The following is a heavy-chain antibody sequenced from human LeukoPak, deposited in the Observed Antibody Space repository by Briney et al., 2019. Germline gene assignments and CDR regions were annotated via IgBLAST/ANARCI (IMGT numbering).Heavy chain of an antibody. J-gene: IGHJ4*02. Sequence: PGGSLRLSCAASGFTFSSYWMSWVRQAPGKGLEWVANIKQDGSEKYYVDSVKGRFTISRDNAKNSLYLQMNSLRAEDTAVYYCARTYYDYFWGNYRYIDYWGQGTLVTVSS. D-gene: IGHD3-16*02. CDR1: GFTFSSYW. CDR3: ARTYYDYFWGNYRYIDY. CDR2: IKQDGSEK. V-gene: IGHV3-7*01.